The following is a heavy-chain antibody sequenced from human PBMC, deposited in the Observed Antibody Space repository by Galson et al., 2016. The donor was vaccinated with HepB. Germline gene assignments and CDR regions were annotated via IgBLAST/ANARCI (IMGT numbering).Heavy chain of an antibody. CDR2: VKSQTDGGTT. V-gene: IGHV3-15*01. CDR1: EFTFSSAW. CDR3: TTEWTYYSGSSGRIATFDL. Sequence: SLRLSCAVSEFTFSSAWMSWVRQAPGKGLEWVGRVKSQTDGGTTDYAAPVKGRFTVSRDDSKSTLYLQKNNLKSEDTAVYYCTTEWTYYSGSSGRIATFDLWGQRTLVTVSS. J-gene: IGHJ4*02. D-gene: IGHD3-22*01.